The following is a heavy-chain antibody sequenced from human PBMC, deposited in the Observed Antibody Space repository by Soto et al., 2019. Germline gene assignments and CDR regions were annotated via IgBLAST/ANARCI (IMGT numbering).Heavy chain of an antibody. D-gene: IGHD6-13*01. V-gene: IGHV1-69*12. CDR2: IIPIFGTA. CDR1: GGTFSSYA. CDR3: ASPAAGTGSYYYGMDV. J-gene: IGHJ6*02. Sequence: QVQLVQSGAEVKKPGSSVKVSCKASGGTFSSYAISWVRQAPGQGLEWMGGIIPIFGTANYAQKFRGRVTIAAGESTSTAYMELSSLRSDDTAVYSCASPAAGTGSYYYGMDVWGQGTTVTVSS.